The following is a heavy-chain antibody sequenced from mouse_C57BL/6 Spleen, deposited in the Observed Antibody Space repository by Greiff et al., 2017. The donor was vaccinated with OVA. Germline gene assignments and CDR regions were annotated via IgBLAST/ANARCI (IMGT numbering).Heavy chain of an antibody. D-gene: IGHD1-1*01. CDR1: GFTFTDYY. V-gene: IGHV7-3*01. CDR3: ARLLRRNFDY. CDR2: IRNKANGYTT. Sequence: DVMLVASGGGLVQPGGSLSLSCAASGFTFTDYYMSWVRQPPGKALEWLGFIRNKANGYTTEYSASVKGRFTISRDNSQSILYLQMNALRAEDSATYYCARLLRRNFDYWGQGTTLTVSS. J-gene: IGHJ2*01.